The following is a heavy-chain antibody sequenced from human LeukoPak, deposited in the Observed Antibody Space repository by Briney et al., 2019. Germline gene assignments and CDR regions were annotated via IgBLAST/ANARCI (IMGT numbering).Heavy chain of an antibody. CDR1: GFTFSNYA. D-gene: IGHD1-14*01. J-gene: IGHJ6*03. Sequence: PGRSLRLSCAASGFTFSNYAMHWVRQAPGKGLEWVAVISYDGSNKYYADSVKGRFTISRDNSKNTLYLHMNSLRAEDTAVYYCARVGSEFFYYYYMDVWGEGTTVTVSS. CDR2: ISYDGSNK. CDR3: ARVGSEFFYYYYMDV. V-gene: IGHV3-30*01.